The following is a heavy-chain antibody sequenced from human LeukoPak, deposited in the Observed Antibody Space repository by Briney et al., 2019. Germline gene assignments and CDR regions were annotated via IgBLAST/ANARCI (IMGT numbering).Heavy chain of an antibody. D-gene: IGHD3-10*01. CDR1: GFTFSSYS. CDR3: ARDLGSDGYYDY. CDR2: ISSSSSYI. Sequence: TGGSLRLSCAASGFTFSSYSMNWVRQAPGKGVEWVSSISSSSSYIYYADSVKGRFTISRDNAKNSLYLQMNSLRAEDTAVYYCARDLGSDGYYDYWGQGTLVTVSS. J-gene: IGHJ4*02. V-gene: IGHV3-21*01.